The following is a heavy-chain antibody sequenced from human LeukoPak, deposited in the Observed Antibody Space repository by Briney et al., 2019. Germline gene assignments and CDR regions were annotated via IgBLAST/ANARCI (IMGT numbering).Heavy chain of an antibody. D-gene: IGHD1-14*01. CDR2: IGSSGSTI. CDR1: GFTFSTSW. V-gene: IGHV3-48*04. CDR3: ASRTRATAPFDY. Sequence: PGGSLRVSCAASGFTFSTSWMSWVRQAPGKGLEWVSYIGSSGSTIYYADSVKGRFTISRDNAKNPVYLQMNSLRAEDTAVYYCASRTRATAPFDYWGQGTLVTVSS. J-gene: IGHJ4*02.